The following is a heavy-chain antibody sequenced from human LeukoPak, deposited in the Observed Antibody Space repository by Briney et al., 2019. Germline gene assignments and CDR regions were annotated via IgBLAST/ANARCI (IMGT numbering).Heavy chain of an antibody. CDR1: GFTFSGYG. V-gene: IGHV3-30*02. Sequence: PGGSLRLSCAASGFTFSGYGMHWVRQAPGKGLEWVAFIRYDGSNKYYADSVKGRFTISRDNSKNTLYLQMNILRTEDTAVYYCARRSAAKDAFDIWGQGTMVTVSS. CDR3: ARRSAAKDAFDI. CDR2: IRYDGSNK. J-gene: IGHJ3*02. D-gene: IGHD6-25*01.